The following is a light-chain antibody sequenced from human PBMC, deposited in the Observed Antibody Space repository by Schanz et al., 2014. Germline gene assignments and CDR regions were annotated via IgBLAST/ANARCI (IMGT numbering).Light chain of an antibody. V-gene: IGKV3-15*01. J-gene: IGKJ5*01. Sequence: EIVMTQSPATLSVSPGERATLSCRASQSLSSNLAWYQHKPGQAPRLLIYAASTRATGIPARFSGSGSGPDFTLTVSSLEPEDFAIYYCQQRISWPPGFGQGTRLEIK. CDR1: QSLSSN. CDR2: AAS. CDR3: QQRISWPPG.